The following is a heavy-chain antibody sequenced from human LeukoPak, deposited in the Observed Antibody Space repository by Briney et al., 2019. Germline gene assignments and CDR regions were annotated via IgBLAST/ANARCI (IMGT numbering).Heavy chain of an antibody. V-gene: IGHV1-2*02. CDR1: GYTFTVYY. Sequence: ASVKFSCKASGYTFTVYYMHWVRQAPGQGLAWMGWSNPNSGGTNYAQNRQGRVTMTRHTSISTAYTELSRLRSDDTAVNYCARGRGSSWPENWFDPWGQGTLVTVSS. J-gene: IGHJ5*02. D-gene: IGHD6-13*01. CDR2: SNPNSGGT. CDR3: ARGRGSSWPENWFDP.